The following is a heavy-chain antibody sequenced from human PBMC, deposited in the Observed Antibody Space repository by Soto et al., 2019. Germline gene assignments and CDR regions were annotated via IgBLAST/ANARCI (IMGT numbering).Heavy chain of an antibody. CDR1: GFTFSSYG. J-gene: IGHJ6*03. V-gene: IGHV3-33*01. CDR3: ARSPGLSGYYYYYMDV. Sequence: QVQLVESGGGVVQPGRSLRLSCAASGFTFSSYGMHWVRQAPGKGLEWVAVIWYDGSNKYYADSVKGRFTISRDNSKNTLYLQMNSLRAEDTAVYYCARSPGLSGYYYYYMDVWGKGTTVTVSS. CDR2: IWYDGSNK.